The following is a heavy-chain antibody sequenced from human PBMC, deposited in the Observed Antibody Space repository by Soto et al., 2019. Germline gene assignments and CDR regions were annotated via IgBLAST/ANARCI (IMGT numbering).Heavy chain of an antibody. V-gene: IGHV1-8*01. CDR2: MNPNSGNT. J-gene: IGHJ4*02. D-gene: IGHD3-22*01. CDR3: AREKSSGYYYDY. Sequence: QVQLVQSGAEVKKPGASVKVSCKASGYTFTSYDINWVRQATGQGLEWLGWMNPNSGNTADAQKFEGRVTTRRNTSISTAHLELSSLSSEDTAVYYCAREKSSGYYYDYWGQGTLVTVSS. CDR1: GYTFTSYD.